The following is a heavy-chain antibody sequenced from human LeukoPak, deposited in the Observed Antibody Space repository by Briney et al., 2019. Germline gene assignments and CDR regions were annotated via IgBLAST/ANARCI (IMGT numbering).Heavy chain of an antibody. CDR2: IIPIFGTA. CDR1: GGTFIIYA. D-gene: IGHD2-15*01. V-gene: IGHV1-69*06. CDR3: ARDQCSGGSCYSGIDY. J-gene: IGHJ4*02. Sequence: SVTVSFKASGGTFIIYAISWVRQAPGQGGEWMGGIIPIFGTANYAQKFQGRVTITADKSTSTAYMELSSLRSEDTAVYYCARDQCSGGSCYSGIDYWGQGTLVTVSS.